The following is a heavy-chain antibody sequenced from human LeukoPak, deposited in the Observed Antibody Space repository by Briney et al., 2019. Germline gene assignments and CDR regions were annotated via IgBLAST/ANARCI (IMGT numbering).Heavy chain of an antibody. CDR3: AIMHGYYDGSGFWVQ. CDR2: ISPSGDRT. CDR1: GFTFSGYA. Sequence: GGPLRLSCAASGFTFSGYAMSWVRQAPGKGLEWVSFISPSGDRTSNADSMEGRFTISRDNTRNTLYLQMNSLRDEDTGVYYCAIMHGYYDGSGFWVQWGQGTLVSVSS. J-gene: IGHJ4*02. V-gene: IGHV3-23*01. D-gene: IGHD3-22*01.